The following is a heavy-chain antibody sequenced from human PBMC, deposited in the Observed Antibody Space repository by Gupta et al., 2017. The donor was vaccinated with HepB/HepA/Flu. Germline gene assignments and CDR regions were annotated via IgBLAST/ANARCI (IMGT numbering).Heavy chain of an antibody. CDR3: VRALDS. CDR1: GFTFSSSW. CDR2: LNGEGSTT. J-gene: IGHJ4*02. V-gene: IGHV3-74*01. Sequence: EVQLAESGGGLVQPGGSLRLSCAASGFTFSSSWMHWVRQAPGKGLVWVSSLNGEGSTTNYADSVRGRVTISRDNAKKTLFLQMNSLRAEDTAGDYCVRALDSWGQGTMVTVSS.